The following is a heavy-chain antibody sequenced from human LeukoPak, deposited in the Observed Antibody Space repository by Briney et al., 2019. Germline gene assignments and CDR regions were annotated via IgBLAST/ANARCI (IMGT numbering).Heavy chain of an antibody. CDR3: ATGAASSGWLSHDY. V-gene: IGHV3-23*01. D-gene: IGHD6-19*01. Sequence: GGSLRLSCVASGFAFSSLSMSWVRQAPGKGLEWVSDISASADNTHYADSVKGRFIIFRDNSKNTVFLQKNSLTVEDTAVYYCATGAASSGWLSHDYWGQGTLVTVSS. CDR2: ISASADNT. J-gene: IGHJ4*02. CDR1: GFAFSSLS.